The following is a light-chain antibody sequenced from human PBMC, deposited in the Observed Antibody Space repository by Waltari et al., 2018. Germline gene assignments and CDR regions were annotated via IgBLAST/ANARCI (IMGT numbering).Light chain of an antibody. CDR2: EAS. CDR3: QQYNHWPPIT. V-gene: IGKV3-15*01. CDR1: QSVSSN. Sequence: EIVMTQSLDTLSVSPGERAAFSCRARQSVSSNLAWYQQKPGQAPRLLIYEASTRATSIPARFRGSGSGTDFTLTISSLQSEDSAVYYCQQYNHWPPITFGQGTRLEIK. J-gene: IGKJ5*01.